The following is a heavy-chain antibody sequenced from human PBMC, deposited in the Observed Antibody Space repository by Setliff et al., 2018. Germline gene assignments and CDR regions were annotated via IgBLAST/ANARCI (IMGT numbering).Heavy chain of an antibody. Sequence: ASVKVSCKTSGYAFITFGMSWVRQAPGQGLEWMGWISPVYGIANYARKFQGRVTMTADTSTTTAYMELRSLRSDDTAVYYCARAGRNNYDSSGYYYDLYYYNYMDVWGKGTTVTVSS. D-gene: IGHD3-22*01. V-gene: IGHV1-18*01. CDR2: ISPVYGIA. CDR3: ARAGRNNYDSSGYYYDLYYYNYMDV. J-gene: IGHJ6*03. CDR1: GYAFITFG.